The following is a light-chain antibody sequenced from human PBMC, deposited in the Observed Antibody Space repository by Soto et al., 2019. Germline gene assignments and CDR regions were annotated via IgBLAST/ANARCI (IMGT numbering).Light chain of an antibody. V-gene: IGLV2-14*01. Sequence: SALTQPASVSGSPGQSITISCTGTSSDVGAYNYVSWYQQHPGKAPKLMIYEVSNRPSGVSDRFSGSKSDSTASLSISGLQAEDEADYYCCSYASTSTYVFGPGTKLTVL. CDR2: EVS. CDR1: SSDVGAYNY. J-gene: IGLJ1*01. CDR3: CSYASTSTYV.